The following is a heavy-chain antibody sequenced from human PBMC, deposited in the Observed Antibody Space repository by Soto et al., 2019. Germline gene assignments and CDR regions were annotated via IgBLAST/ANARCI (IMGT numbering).Heavy chain of an antibody. D-gene: IGHD6-19*01. Sequence: ASVKVSCKASGYTFTGYYMHWVLQAPGQGPEWMGWINPNSGGTNYAQKFQGWVTMTRDTSISTAYMELSRLRSDDTAVYYCARDLRVRQWLTRGYYYYGMDVWGQGTTVTVS. CDR2: INPNSGGT. CDR1: GYTFTGYY. CDR3: ARDLRVRQWLTRGYYYYGMDV. J-gene: IGHJ6*02. V-gene: IGHV1-2*04.